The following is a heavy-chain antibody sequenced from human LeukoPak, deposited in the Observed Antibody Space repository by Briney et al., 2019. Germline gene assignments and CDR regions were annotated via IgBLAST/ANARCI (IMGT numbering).Heavy chain of an antibody. Sequence: GGSLRLSCAASGFDFSNYGIHWVRQAPGKRLEWVALISRDGNNKFYADSVKGRFAIARDNSQDTLYLQMNSLRTEDSAVYYCTSYLYLGSKIFDYWGQGTLVPVAA. D-gene: IGHD3-10*01. CDR1: GFDFSNYG. J-gene: IGHJ4*02. CDR2: ISRDGNNK. V-gene: IGHV3-30*03. CDR3: TSYLYLGSKIFDY.